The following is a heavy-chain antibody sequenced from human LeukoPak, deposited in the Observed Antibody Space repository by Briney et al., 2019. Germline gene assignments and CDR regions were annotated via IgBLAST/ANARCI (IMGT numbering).Heavy chain of an antibody. CDR1: GGSFSGYY. V-gene: IGHV4-34*01. Sequence: SETLSLTCAVYGGSFSGYYWSWIRQPPGKGLEWIGEINHSGSTNYNPSLKSRVTISVDTSKNQFPLKLSSVTAADTAVYYCARGRITMVRGVRGYFDYWGQGTLVTVSS. CDR3: ARGRITMVRGVRGYFDY. D-gene: IGHD3-10*01. J-gene: IGHJ4*02. CDR2: INHSGST.